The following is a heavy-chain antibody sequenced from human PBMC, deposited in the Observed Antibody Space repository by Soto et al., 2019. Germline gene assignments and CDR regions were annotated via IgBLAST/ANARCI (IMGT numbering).Heavy chain of an antibody. D-gene: IGHD1-26*01. Sequence: QMQLVESGGSVVQPGTSLRLSCAAFGFDFSSYGMHWVRQTPGKGLEWVAVLGFDGGGRYYADSVKGRFIVSRDNSKKMLYLQMDSLRAEDTALYYCAREPVGPDYAMDVWGQGTTVTVSS. CDR3: AREPVGPDYAMDV. CDR1: GFDFSSYG. V-gene: IGHV3-33*01. CDR2: LGFDGGGR. J-gene: IGHJ6*02.